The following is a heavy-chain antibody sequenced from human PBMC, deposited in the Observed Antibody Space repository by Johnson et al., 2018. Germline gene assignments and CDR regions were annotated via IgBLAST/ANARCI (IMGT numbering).Heavy chain of an antibody. J-gene: IGHJ3*02. CDR3: AKKGGGEPWAFDI. Sequence: VQLVQSGGGLVQPGRSLRLSCAASGFTFDDYAMHWVRQAPGKGLAWVSGISWNSGCIGYADSVKGRFTIPREHAKNSLYRQMNSLGAEDTALDYCAKKGGGEPWAFDIWGQRTMVTVSS. D-gene: IGHD1-14*01. V-gene: IGHV3-9*01. CDR2: ISWNSGCI. CDR1: GFTFDDYA.